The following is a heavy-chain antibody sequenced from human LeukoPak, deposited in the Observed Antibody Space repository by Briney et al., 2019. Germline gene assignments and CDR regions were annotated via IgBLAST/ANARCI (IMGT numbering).Heavy chain of an antibody. Sequence: GGSLRLSCAASGFTFSSYSMNWVRQAPGKGLEWASYISSSSSTIYYADSVKGRFTISRDNAKNSLYLQMNSLRAGDTAVYYCARARDTAMGYDYWGQGTLVTVSS. V-gene: IGHV3-48*01. D-gene: IGHD5-18*01. J-gene: IGHJ4*02. CDR2: ISSSSSTI. CDR1: GFTFSSYS. CDR3: ARARDTAMGYDY.